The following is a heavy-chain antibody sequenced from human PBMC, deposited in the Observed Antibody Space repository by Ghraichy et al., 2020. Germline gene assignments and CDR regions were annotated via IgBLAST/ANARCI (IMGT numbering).Heavy chain of an antibody. V-gene: IGHV3-66*01. D-gene: IGHD4-17*01. CDR3: SGDGYGDPLCY. Sequence: GGSLRLSCAASGFSVSNNYMSWVRQAPGKGLEWVSVIYSGGATHYADSVKGSFTITRDNSTNTLYLQMNSLRAEDTAVYYCSGDGYGDPLCYWGQGTLVTVSS. CDR2: IYSGGAT. J-gene: IGHJ4*02. CDR1: GFSVSNNY.